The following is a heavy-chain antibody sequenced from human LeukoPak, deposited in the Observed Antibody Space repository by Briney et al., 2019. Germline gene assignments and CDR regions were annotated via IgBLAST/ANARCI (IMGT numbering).Heavy chain of an antibody. CDR2: IYSGGST. CDR3: AREKGNYVDY. CDR1: GFTVSNNY. J-gene: IGHJ4*02. V-gene: IGHV3-66*02. D-gene: IGHD6-13*01. Sequence: GGSLRLSCAVSGFTVSNNYMSWVRQAPGKGLEWVSVIYSGGSTYYADSVKGRFTISRDNSKNTLYLQMNSLRAEDTAVYYCAREKGNYVDYWGQGTLVTVSS.